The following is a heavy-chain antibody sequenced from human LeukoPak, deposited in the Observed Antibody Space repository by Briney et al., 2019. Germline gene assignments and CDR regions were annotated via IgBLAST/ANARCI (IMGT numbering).Heavy chain of an antibody. J-gene: IGHJ5*02. D-gene: IGHD4-11*01. Sequence: SETLSLTCTVSGGSISSYYWSWIRQPAGKGLEWIGRIYTSGSTNYNPSLKSRVTMSVDTSKNQFSLKLSSVTAADTAVYYCARVDYSSYRNWFDPWGQGTLVTVSS. CDR3: ARVDYSSYRNWFDP. CDR1: GGSISSYY. V-gene: IGHV4-4*07. CDR2: IYTSGST.